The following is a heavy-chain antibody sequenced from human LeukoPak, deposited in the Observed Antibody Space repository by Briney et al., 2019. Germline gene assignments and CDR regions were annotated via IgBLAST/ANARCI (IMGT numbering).Heavy chain of an antibody. CDR1: GGSFSGYY. D-gene: IGHD3-10*01. CDR2: INHSGST. Sequence: SETLSLTCAVYGGSFSGYYWSWIRQPPGKGLEWIGEINHSGSTNYNPSLKSRVTMSVDTSKDQFSLKLSSMTAADTAVYYCARLAQLWFGELFQENWFDPWGQGTLVTVSS. CDR3: ARLAQLWFGELFQENWFDP. J-gene: IGHJ5*02. V-gene: IGHV4-34*01.